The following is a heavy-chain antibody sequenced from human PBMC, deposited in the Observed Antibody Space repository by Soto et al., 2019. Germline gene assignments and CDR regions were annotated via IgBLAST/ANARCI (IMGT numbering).Heavy chain of an antibody. V-gene: IGHV1-24*01. CDR2: FDPEDGET. CDR3: AISSGWYAYFQH. J-gene: IGHJ1*01. D-gene: IGHD6-19*01. Sequence: ASVKVSCKVSGYTLTELSMHWVRQAPGKGLEWMGGFDPEDGETIYAQKFKGRVTMTEDTSTDTAYMEMSSLRSEDTAVYYCAISSGWYAYFQHWGQGTLVTVSS. CDR1: GYTLTELS.